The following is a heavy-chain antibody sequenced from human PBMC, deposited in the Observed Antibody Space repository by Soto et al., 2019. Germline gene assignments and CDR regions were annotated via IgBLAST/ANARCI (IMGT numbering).Heavy chain of an antibody. J-gene: IGHJ6*01. CDR1: GGTFNIFA. V-gene: IGHV1-69*01. CDR3: ATATISPVSSAYHHYGMDV. D-gene: IGHD3-3*01. CDR2: IMPVFDTP. Sequence: QVQLVQSGAEVKNPGSSVKVSCQASGGTFNIFAFTWVRKAPGQGLEWLGGIMPVFDTPNNAQRYQGRVTITADEFTSTVYMEMSSLRSDDTAVYYCATATISPVSSAYHHYGMDVWGQGTTVTVSS.